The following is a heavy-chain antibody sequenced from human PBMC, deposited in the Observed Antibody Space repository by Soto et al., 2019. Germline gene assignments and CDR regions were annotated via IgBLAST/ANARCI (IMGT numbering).Heavy chain of an antibody. CDR2: IYPAGPT. Sequence: EVSLVETGGGLIHPWGSLRLSCAASGFTVSGMFMNWVRQAPGKGLEWVSVIYPAGPTYYADSVKGRFTISRDNSKNTLFLQLNNLRAEDTAVYYCARDADSSGLHYWGQGILVTVSS. D-gene: IGHD6-19*01. CDR1: GFTVSGMF. J-gene: IGHJ4*02. CDR3: ARDADSSGLHY. V-gene: IGHV3-53*02.